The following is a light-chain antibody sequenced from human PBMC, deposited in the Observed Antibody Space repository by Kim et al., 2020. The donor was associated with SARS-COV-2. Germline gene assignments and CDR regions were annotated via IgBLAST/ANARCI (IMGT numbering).Light chain of an antibody. Sequence: MSPGQTATITCSGDKLGDRYVCWYQQKPGQSPVLVIYQNNKRPSGIPERFSGSNSGNTATLTISGTQALDEADYYCQAWDTSTVVFGGGTQLTVL. CDR1: KLGDRY. CDR3: QAWDTSTVV. V-gene: IGLV3-1*01. CDR2: QNN. J-gene: IGLJ3*02.